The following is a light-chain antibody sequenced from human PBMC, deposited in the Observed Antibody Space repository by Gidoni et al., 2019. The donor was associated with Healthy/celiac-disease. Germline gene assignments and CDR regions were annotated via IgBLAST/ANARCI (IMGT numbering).Light chain of an antibody. J-gene: IGKJ4*01. Sequence: EIVLTQSPGTLSLSPGERATLSCRASQNLGSSYLAWYQQKPGQAPRLLIYGASSRAAGIPDSFSGSGSGTDFTLTISRLDPEDFAVYYCQQYGGSPRVTFGGGTKVEIK. CDR1: QNLGSSY. CDR3: QQYGGSPRVT. CDR2: GAS. V-gene: IGKV3-20*01.